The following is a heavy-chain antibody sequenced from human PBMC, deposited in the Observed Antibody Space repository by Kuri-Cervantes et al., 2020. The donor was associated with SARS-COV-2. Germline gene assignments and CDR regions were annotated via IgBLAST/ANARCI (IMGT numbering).Heavy chain of an antibody. J-gene: IGHJ4*02. CDR3: ARGVGATLIFDY. D-gene: IGHD1-26*01. V-gene: IGHV3-48*03. CDR1: GFTFSVYE. Sequence: GGSLRLSCAASGFTFSVYEMNWVRQAPGKGLEWVSYISGSGSTIYYADSVEGRFTISRDNANNSLYLQMNSLRAEDTAVYYCARGVGATLIFDYWGQGTLVTVSS. CDR2: ISGSGSTI.